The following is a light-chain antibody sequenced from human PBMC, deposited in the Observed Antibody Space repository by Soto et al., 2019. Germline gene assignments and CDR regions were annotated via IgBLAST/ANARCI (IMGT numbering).Light chain of an antibody. CDR2: EVA. V-gene: IGLV2-18*02. J-gene: IGLJ3*02. Sequence: QSALTQPPSVSGSPEQSVAISCTGTSSDIGAYNRVSWYQRPPGTAPKLIIYEVANRPSGVPARFSGSKSGDTASLTISGLQAEDEADYYCSSFTTSTTWVFGGGTQLTVL. CDR3: SSFTTSTTWV. CDR1: SSDIGAYNR.